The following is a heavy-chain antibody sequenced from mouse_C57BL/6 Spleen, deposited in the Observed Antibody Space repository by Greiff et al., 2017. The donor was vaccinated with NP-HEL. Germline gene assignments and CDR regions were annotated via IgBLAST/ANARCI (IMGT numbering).Heavy chain of an antibody. J-gene: IGHJ4*01. V-gene: IGHV1-64*01. CDR1: GYTFTSYW. CDR3: ARSLARYAMDY. CDR2: IHPNSGST. Sequence: VQLQQPGAELVKPGASVKLSCTASGYTFTSYWMHWVKQRPGQGLEWIGMIHPNSGSTNYNEKFKSKATLTVDKSSSTAYMQLSSLTSEDSAVYYCARSLARYAMDYWGQGTSVTVSS.